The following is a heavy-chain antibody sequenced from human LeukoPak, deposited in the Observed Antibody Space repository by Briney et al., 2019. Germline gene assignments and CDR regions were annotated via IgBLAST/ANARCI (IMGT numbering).Heavy chain of an antibody. J-gene: IGHJ3*02. Sequence: PGGSLRLSCAASGFTFSSYDMHWVRQATGKGLEWVSAIGTAGDTYYPGSVKGRFTISRENAKNSLYLQMNSLRAGDTAVYYCVGGSGSTHAFDIWGQGTMVTVSS. D-gene: IGHD3-10*01. V-gene: IGHV3-13*01. CDR1: GFTFSSYD. CDR3: VGGSGSTHAFDI. CDR2: IGTAGDT.